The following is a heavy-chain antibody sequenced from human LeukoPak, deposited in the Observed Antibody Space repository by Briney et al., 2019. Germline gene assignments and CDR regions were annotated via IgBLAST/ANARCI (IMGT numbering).Heavy chain of an antibody. CDR2: ISSSSSYT. CDR1: GFSFSDYS. Sequence: GGSLRLSCAASGFSFSDYSMTWIRQAPGKGLEWVSHISSSSSYTNYADSVKGRFTISRDNSNNTVYLQMNSLRAEDTAVYYCASRYTGSWYGYWGQGTLVTVSS. V-gene: IGHV3-11*03. J-gene: IGHJ4*02. D-gene: IGHD6-13*01. CDR3: ASRYTGSWYGY.